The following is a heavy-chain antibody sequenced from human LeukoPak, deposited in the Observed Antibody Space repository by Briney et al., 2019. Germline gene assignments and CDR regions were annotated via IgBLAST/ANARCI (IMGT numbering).Heavy chain of an antibody. CDR3: AKDTYDSSGYSLGDAFDI. D-gene: IGHD3-22*01. J-gene: IGHJ3*02. V-gene: IGHV3-23*01. CDR2: ISGSGGST. Sequence: GGSLRLSCSASGFIFSGYAMSWVRQAPGKGLEWVSAISGSGGSTYYADSVKGRFTISRDNSKNTLYLQMNSLRAEDTAVYYCAKDTYDSSGYSLGDAFDIWGQGTMVTVSS. CDR1: GFIFSGYA.